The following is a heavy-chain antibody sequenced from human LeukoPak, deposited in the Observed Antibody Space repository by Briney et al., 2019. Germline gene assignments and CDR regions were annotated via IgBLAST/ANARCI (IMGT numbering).Heavy chain of an antibody. D-gene: IGHD3-22*01. J-gene: IGHJ3*02. Sequence: GGSLRLSCAASGFTFSSYEMNWVRQAPGKGLEWVSYISSSGSTIYYAASVKGRFTISRDNAKNSLYLQMNSLRAEDTAVYYCARDRFGYYYDSSGYYGDAFDIWGQGTMVTVSS. V-gene: IGHV3-48*03. CDR1: GFTFSSYE. CDR3: ARDRFGYYYDSSGYYGDAFDI. CDR2: ISSSGSTI.